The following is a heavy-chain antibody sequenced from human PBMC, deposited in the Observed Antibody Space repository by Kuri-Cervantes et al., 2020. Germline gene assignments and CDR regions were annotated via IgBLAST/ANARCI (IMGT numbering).Heavy chain of an antibody. CDR3: AKDVGGGSGSYYYFDY. V-gene: IGHV3-9*01. CDR2: ISWNSGSI. Sequence: GGSLRLSCAASGFTFDDYAMHWVRQAPGKGLEWVSGISWNSGSIGYADSEKGRFTISRDNAKNSLYLQMNSLRAEDTALYYCAKDVGGGSGSYYYFDYWGQGTLVTVSS. CDR1: GFTFDDYA. D-gene: IGHD3-10*01. J-gene: IGHJ4*02.